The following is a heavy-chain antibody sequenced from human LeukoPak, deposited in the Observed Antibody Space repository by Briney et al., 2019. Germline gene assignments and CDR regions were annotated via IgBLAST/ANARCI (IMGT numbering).Heavy chain of an antibody. CDR3: ARTGYSSNSLDY. CDR2: ISWNSGSI. J-gene: IGHJ4*02. V-gene: IGHV3-9*01. CDR1: GFTFDDYA. D-gene: IGHD6-19*01. Sequence: PGGSLRLSCAASGFTFDDYAMHWVRQAPGKGLEWVSGISWNSGSIGYADSVKGRFTISRDNAKNSMYLQMNSLRAEDTAVYYCARTGYSSNSLDYWGQGTLVTVPS.